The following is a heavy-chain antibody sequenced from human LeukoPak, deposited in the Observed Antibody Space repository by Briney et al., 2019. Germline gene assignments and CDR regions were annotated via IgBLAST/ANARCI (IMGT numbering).Heavy chain of an antibody. CDR1: GFTFSSYA. CDR2: ISGSGGST. D-gene: IGHD3-22*01. Sequence: GGSLRLSCAASGFTFSSYALSWVRQAPGKGLEWVSAISGSGGSTYYADSVKGRFTISRDNSKNTLYLQMNSLRAEDTAVYYCAKDYYDSSGLGAFDIWGQGTMVTVSS. J-gene: IGHJ3*02. CDR3: AKDYYDSSGLGAFDI. V-gene: IGHV3-23*01.